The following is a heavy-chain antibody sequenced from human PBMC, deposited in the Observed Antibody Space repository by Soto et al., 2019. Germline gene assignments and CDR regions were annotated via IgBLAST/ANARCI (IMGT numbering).Heavy chain of an antibody. CDR2: ISAYNGNT. D-gene: IGHD2-21*02. CDR1: GYTFTSYG. J-gene: IGHJ6*02. CDR3: ARVYGGNSNYYYYYGMDV. V-gene: IGHV1-18*04. Sequence: ASVKVSCKASGYTFTSYGISWVRQAPGQGLEWMGWISAYNGNTNYAQKLQGRVTMTTDTSTSTAYMELRSLRSDDTAVYYCARVYGGNSNYYYYYGMDVWGQGTTVTSP.